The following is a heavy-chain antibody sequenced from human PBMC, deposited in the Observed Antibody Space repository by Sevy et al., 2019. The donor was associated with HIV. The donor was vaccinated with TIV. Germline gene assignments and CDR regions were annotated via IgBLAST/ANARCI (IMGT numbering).Heavy chain of an antibody. CDR3: ARAPPVRSGDDSLNWFDP. Sequence: QSQTLSLTCTVSGGSISAYHWSWIRQPPGKGLEYIGYIHYTGTTNYNPSLKSRVTISVDTSKNQFSLKLSSVTAADTALYYCARAPPVRSGDDSLNWFDPWGQGTLVTVSS. V-gene: IGHV4-59*01. CDR2: IHYTGTT. D-gene: IGHD5-12*01. J-gene: IGHJ5*02. CDR1: GGSISAYH.